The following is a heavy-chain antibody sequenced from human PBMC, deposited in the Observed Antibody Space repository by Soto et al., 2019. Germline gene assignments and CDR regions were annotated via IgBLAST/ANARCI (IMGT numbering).Heavy chain of an antibody. V-gene: IGHV4-59*01. D-gene: IGHD3-10*01. CDR3: ARADYGSGSYLYYYGIDV. CDR2: IHYSGRR. CDR1: GDSINSYY. J-gene: IGHJ6*02. Sequence: PSETLSLTCSVSGDSINSYYWSWIRQPPGRGLEWVGYIHYSGRRKYNPSLKSRVSMSLDTSKNQSSLKLSSVTAADTAVYYCARADYGSGSYLYYYGIDVWGQGTTVTVSS.